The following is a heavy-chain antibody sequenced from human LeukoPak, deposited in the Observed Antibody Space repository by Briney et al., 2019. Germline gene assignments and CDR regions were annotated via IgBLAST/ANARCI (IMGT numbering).Heavy chain of an antibody. D-gene: IGHD1-26*01. CDR1: GFTFDNYR. J-gene: IGHJ4*02. CDR2: VNADGGNT. V-gene: IGHV3-23*01. Sequence: GGSLRLSCTASGFTFDNYRMSWVRQAPGKGLEWVSTVNADGGNTYYADSVKGRFTISRDNSKSTLILQMNSLRVEDTALYFCTKRVKYGGTWDHFADWGQGTLVTVSS. CDR3: TKRVKYGGTWDHFAD.